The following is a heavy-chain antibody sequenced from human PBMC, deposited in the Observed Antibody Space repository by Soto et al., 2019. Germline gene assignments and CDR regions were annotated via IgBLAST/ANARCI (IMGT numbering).Heavy chain of an antibody. CDR2: IIPIFGAP. Sequence: QVQLVQSGAEVKKPGSSVKVSCKASGGSFSSYAISWVRQAPVQGLEWMGGIIPIFGAPTYAQKFQGRVTIIADKSTSTAYMELSSLRSEDTALYYCARAGPVSGNHAFDISGQGTLVTVSS. D-gene: IGHD6-19*01. CDR1: GGSFSSYA. V-gene: IGHV1-69*06. J-gene: IGHJ3*02. CDR3: ARAGPVSGNHAFDI.